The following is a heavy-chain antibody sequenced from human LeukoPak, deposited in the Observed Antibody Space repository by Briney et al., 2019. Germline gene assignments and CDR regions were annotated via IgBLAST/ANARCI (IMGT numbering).Heavy chain of an antibody. CDR2: ISWNSGSI. J-gene: IGHJ1*01. Sequence: HAGGSLRLSCAASGFTFDDYAMHWVRQAPGKGLEWVSGISWNSGSIGYADSVKGRFTISRDNAKNSLYLQMNSLRAEDTALYYCAKDISTRPKYFQHWGQGTLVTVSS. V-gene: IGHV3-9*01. CDR3: AKDISTRPKYFQH. CDR1: GFTFDDYA.